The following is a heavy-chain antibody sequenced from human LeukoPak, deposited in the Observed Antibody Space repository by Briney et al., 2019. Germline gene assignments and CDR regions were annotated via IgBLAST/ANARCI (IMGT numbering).Heavy chain of an antibody. CDR1: GGSISSYY. J-gene: IGHJ6*02. Sequence: PSETLSLTCTVSGGSISSYYWSWIRQPAGKGLEWIGRIYTSGSTNYNPSLKSRVTMSVDTSKNQFSLKLSSVTAADTAVYYCASLLWFGELSPGDYYYGMDVWGQGTRSPSP. CDR2: IYTSGST. D-gene: IGHD3-10*01. CDR3: ASLLWFGELSPGDYYYGMDV. V-gene: IGHV4-4*07.